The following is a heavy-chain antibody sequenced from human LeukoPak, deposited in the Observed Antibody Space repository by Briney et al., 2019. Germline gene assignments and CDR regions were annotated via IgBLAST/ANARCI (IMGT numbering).Heavy chain of an antibody. CDR2: IYHSGSI. D-gene: IGHD2-2*01. Sequence: SETLSLTCTVSGYSISNGYYWGWIRQPPGKGLEWIGSIYHSGSIYYNPSLKSRVTISVDTSKNQLSLKLSSVTAADTAVYYCARERCSSTSCPPPYNWFDPWGQGTLVTVSS. V-gene: IGHV4-38-2*02. J-gene: IGHJ5*02. CDR3: ARERCSSTSCPPPYNWFDP. CDR1: GYSISNGYY.